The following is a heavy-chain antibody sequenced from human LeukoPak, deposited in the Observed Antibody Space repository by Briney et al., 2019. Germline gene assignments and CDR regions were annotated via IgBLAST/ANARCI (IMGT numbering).Heavy chain of an antibody. Sequence: GGSLRLSCAASGFTFRSFVMHWVRQAPGKGLEWVAAISYEDGSNKYYADSVKGRFTISRDNSKYTVYLEMNSLRVEDTAMYYYSKERPEEYYASGSYFDYWGQGTLVSVSS. CDR3: SKERPEEYYASGSYFDY. D-gene: IGHD3-10*01. V-gene: IGHV3-30*04. CDR1: GFTFRSFV. J-gene: IGHJ4*02. CDR2: ISYEDGSNK.